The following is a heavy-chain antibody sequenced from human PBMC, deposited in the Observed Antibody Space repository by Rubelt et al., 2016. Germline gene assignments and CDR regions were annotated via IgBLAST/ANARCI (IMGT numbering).Heavy chain of an antibody. CDR3: TRDGSGSYGFNKAFDI. V-gene: IGHV3-49*03. CDR1: GFTFGDYA. CDR2: IRSEAYGGTT. J-gene: IGHJ3*02. D-gene: IGHD4-17*01. Sequence: EVQLVESGGGLVQPGRSLRLSCTASGFTFGDYALSWFRQAPGKGLEWVSFIRSEAYGGTTEYAASVKGRFTISRDDSKSIAYLQMNSLKTEDTAVYYCTRDGSGSYGFNKAFDIWGQGTMVTVSS.